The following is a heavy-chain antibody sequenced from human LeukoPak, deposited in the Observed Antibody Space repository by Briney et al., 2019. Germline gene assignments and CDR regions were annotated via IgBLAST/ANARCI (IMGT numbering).Heavy chain of an antibody. D-gene: IGHD1-26*01. CDR1: GFTFSSYA. CDR2: ISGSGGST. CDR3: AKGIQWELPLEY. J-gene: IGHJ4*02. V-gene: IGHV3-23*01. Sequence: PGGSLRLSCATSGFTFSSYAMSWVRQAPGKGLEWVSAISGSGGSTYHADSVKGRFTISRDKSKNTHYLQMNSVRAEDTAVYYCAKGIQWELPLEYWGPGTLVTVSS.